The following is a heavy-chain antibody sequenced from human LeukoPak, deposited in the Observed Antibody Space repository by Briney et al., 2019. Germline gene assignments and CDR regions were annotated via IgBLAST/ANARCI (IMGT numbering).Heavy chain of an antibody. CDR3: TAGYSSGWDFDY. D-gene: IGHD6-19*01. J-gene: IGHJ4*02. CDR2: IKSKTDGGTT. V-gene: IGHV3-15*01. Sequence: PGGSLRPSCAGSGFGFSDAWMSWVRQAPGKGLEWVGHIKSKTDGGTTDYAAPVKGRFTISRDDSKNTLYLQMNSLKTEDTAVYYCTAGYSSGWDFDYWGQGTLVTVSS. CDR1: GFGFSDAW.